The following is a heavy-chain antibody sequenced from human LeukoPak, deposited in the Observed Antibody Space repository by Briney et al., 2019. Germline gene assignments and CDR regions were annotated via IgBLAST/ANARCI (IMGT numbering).Heavy chain of an antibody. V-gene: IGHV3-33*01. Sequence: GGSLRLSCAASGFTFSSYGMHWVRQAPGKGLEWVAVIWYDGSNKYYADSVKGRFTISRDNSKNTLYLQMNSLRAEDTAVYYCARDWGGRYYGMDVWGQGTTVTVSS. D-gene: IGHD3-16*01. CDR1: GFTFSSYG. CDR3: ARDWGGRYYGMDV. CDR2: IWYDGSNK. J-gene: IGHJ6*02.